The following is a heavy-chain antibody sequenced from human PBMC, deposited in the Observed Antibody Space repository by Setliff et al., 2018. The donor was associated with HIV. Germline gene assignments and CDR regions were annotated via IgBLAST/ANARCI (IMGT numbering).Heavy chain of an antibody. CDR3: ARNHYYGSGKNRWFDP. V-gene: IGHV4-38-2*01. D-gene: IGHD3-10*01. Sequence: SETLSLTCAVYGYPIDSGFYWGWIRQTPGKGLEWIASSYHTGSKYYDPSLKRRVTISVDTSKNQFSLKLTSVTAADTAVYYCARNHYYGSGKNRWFDPWGQGMLVTVSS. CDR2: SYHTGSK. J-gene: IGHJ5*02. CDR1: GYPIDSGFY.